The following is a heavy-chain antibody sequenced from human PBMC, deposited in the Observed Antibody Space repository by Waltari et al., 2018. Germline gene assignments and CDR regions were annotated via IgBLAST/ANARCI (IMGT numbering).Heavy chain of an antibody. V-gene: IGHV1-18*01. Sequence: QVQLVQSGPEVKPPGASVKIPCTASGYNFVTYGISWVRQAPGQGLEWLGWVGGYNGDRSYAQKFQGRITMTTDTSTSTAYMELWSLKSDDTAVYYCARRRGEWFDPWGQGTPVTVSS. CDR1: GYNFVTYG. J-gene: IGHJ5*02. CDR3: ARRRGEWFDP. CDR2: VGGYNGDR.